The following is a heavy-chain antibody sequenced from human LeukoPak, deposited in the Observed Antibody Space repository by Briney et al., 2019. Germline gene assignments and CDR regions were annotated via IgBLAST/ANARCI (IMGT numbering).Heavy chain of an antibody. D-gene: IGHD3-3*01. CDR1: GFTFSNYA. J-gene: IGHJ4*02. CDR3: AKHDDFRSGSPEY. Sequence: PGGSLRLSCAASGFTFSNYAMSWVRQAPGKGLEWVSGLSGGARTTHYADSVKGRFTISRDDFNNTLYLQMNSLRAEDTAVYYCAKHDDFRSGSPEYWGRGTLVTVSS. CDR2: LSGGARTT. V-gene: IGHV3-23*01.